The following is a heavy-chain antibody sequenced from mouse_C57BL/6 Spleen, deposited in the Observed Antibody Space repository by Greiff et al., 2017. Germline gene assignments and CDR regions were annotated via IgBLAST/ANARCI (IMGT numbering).Heavy chain of an antibody. CDR1: GYTFTNYW. J-gene: IGHJ4*01. CDR2: IYPGGGYT. D-gene: IGHD2-2*01. CDR3: ARGDYGYDAAVDY. Sequence: VQLQQSGAELVRPGTSVKMSCKASGYTFTNYWIGWAKQRPGHGLEWIGDIYPGGGYTNSNEKFKGKATLTADKSSSTAYMQFSSLTSEDAAIYYCARGDYGYDAAVDYWGQGTSVTVSS. V-gene: IGHV1-63*01.